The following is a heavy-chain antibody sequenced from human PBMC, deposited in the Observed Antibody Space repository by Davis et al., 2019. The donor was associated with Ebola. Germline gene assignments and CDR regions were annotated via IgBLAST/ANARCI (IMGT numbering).Heavy chain of an antibody. D-gene: IGHD3-22*01. Sequence: PGGSLRLSCAASGFTLSSYAMSWVRQAPGKGLEWVSAISGSGGSTYYADSVKGRFTISRDNSKNTLYLQMNSLRAEDTAVYYCAKALSHYYDSSEAPFDYWGQGTLVTVSS. V-gene: IGHV3-23*01. J-gene: IGHJ4*02. CDR2: ISGSGGST. CDR3: AKALSHYYDSSEAPFDY. CDR1: GFTLSSYA.